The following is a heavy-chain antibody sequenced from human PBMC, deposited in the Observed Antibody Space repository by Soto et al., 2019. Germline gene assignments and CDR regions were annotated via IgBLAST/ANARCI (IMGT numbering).Heavy chain of an antibody. V-gene: IGHV4-59*01. CDR2: IYYSGST. CDR3: ARDLLWFGEGDYYYYGMDV. Sequence: PSETLSLTCTVSGGSLSSYYWSWIRQPPGKGLEWIGYIYYSGSTNYNPSLKSRVTISVDTSKNQFSLKLSSVTAADTAVYYCARDLLWFGEGDYYYYGMDVWGQGTTVTVSS. D-gene: IGHD3-10*01. CDR1: GGSLSSYY. J-gene: IGHJ6*02.